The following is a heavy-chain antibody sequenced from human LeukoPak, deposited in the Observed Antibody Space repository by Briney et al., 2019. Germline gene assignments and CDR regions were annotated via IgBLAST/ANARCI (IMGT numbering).Heavy chain of an antibody. CDR3: AKDQGAHGALDN. CDR1: GFTFSTYA. CDR2: IRYDGINK. D-gene: IGHD4-17*01. J-gene: IGHJ4*02. V-gene: IGHV3-30*02. Sequence: QHWGSLRLSCAASGFTFSTYAMHWVRQAPGKGLEWVAYIRYDGINKYYRESVKGRFTISRDNSNNTLHLQMNKLSDEDTAVYYCAKDQGAHGALDNWGQGTLVTVSA.